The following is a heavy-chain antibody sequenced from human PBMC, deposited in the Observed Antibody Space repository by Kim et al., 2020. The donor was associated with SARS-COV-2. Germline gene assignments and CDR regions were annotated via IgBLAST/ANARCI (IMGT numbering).Heavy chain of an antibody. Sequence: GGSLRLSCAASGFTFSSYAMHWVRQAPGKGLEWVAVISYDGSNKYYADSVKGRFTISRDNSKNTLYLQMNSLRAEDTAVYYCAREQGYYDSSGYYHYDAFDIWGQGTMVTVSS. CDR3: AREQGYYDSSGYYHYDAFDI. CDR2: ISYDGSNK. J-gene: IGHJ3*02. V-gene: IGHV3-30*04. CDR1: GFTFSSYA. D-gene: IGHD3-22*01.